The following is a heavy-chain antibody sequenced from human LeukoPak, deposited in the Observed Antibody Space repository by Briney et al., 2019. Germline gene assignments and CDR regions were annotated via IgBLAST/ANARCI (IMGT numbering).Heavy chain of an antibody. D-gene: IGHD1-1*01. CDR2: ISYDGSNK. V-gene: IGHV3-30*18. CDR3: AKDQLAGLSRPYVFDI. J-gene: IGHJ3*02. Sequence: GGSLRLSCAASGFTFSTYAMHWVRQAPGKGLEWVAVISYDGSNKYFADSVEGRFTISRDNSKNTLYLQMSSLRPEDTAVYYCAKDQLAGLSRPYVFDIWGQGTMVTVSS. CDR1: GFTFSTYA.